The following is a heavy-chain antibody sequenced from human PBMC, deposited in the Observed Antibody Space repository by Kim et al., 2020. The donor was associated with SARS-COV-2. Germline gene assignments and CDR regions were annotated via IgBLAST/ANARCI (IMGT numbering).Heavy chain of an antibody. V-gene: IGHV3-15*01. CDR1: GFTFSNAW. J-gene: IGHJ6*02. CDR2: IKSKTDGGTT. Sequence: GGSLRLSCAASGFTFSNAWMSWVRQAPGKGLEWVGRIKSKTDGGTTDYAAPVKGRFTISRDDSKNTLYLQMNSLKTEDTAVYYCTTGRNSGYDQTPSDLGGYYCYYGMDVWGQGTTVTVSS. D-gene: IGHD5-12*01. CDR3: TTGRNSGYDQTPSDLGGYYCYYGMDV.